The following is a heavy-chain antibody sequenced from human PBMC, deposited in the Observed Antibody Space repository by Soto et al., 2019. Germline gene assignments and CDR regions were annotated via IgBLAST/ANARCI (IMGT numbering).Heavy chain of an antibody. CDR1: GGTFSSYA. CDR3: ARDRHPTVTTADYYGMDG. V-gene: IGHV1-69*13. J-gene: IGHJ6*02. Sequence: SVKVSCKASGGTFSSYAISWVRQAPGQGLEWMGGIIPIFGTANYPQKFQGRVTITADESTSTAYMELSSLRSEDTAVYYCARDRHPTVTTADYYGMDGWGQGTTVTFSS. CDR2: IIPIFGTA. D-gene: IGHD4-17*01.